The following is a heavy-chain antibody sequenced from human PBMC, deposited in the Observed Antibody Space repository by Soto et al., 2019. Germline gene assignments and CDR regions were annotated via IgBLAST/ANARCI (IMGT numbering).Heavy chain of an antibody. V-gene: IGHV4-4*02. D-gene: IGHD6-13*01. CDR2: IYHSGST. Sequence: PSETLSLTCAVSGVSISSSNWWSWVRQPPGKGLEWIGEIYHSGSTNYNPSLKSRVTISVDKSKNQFSLKLSSVTAADTAVYYCASAVGSSSWYEDYYYYYGMDVWGQGTTVTVSS. J-gene: IGHJ6*02. CDR3: ASAVGSSSWYEDYYYYYGMDV. CDR1: GVSISSSNW.